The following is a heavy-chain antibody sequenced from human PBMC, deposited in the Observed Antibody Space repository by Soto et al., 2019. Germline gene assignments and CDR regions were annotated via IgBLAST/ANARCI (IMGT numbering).Heavy chain of an antibody. CDR3: ARRAPPASYCSSTSCYPWALDY. D-gene: IGHD2-2*01. CDR1: GFTFSSYA. V-gene: IGHV3-33*08. J-gene: IGHJ4*02. CDR2: IWYDGSNK. Sequence: QVQLVESGGGVVQPGRSLRLSCAASGFTFSSYAMHWVRQAPGKGLEWVAVIWYDGSNKYYADSVKGRFTISRDNSKNTLYLQMNSLRAEDTAVYYCARRAPPASYCSSTSCYPWALDYWGQGTLVTVSS.